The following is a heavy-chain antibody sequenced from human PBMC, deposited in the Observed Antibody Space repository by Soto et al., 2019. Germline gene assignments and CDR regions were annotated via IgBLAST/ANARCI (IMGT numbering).Heavy chain of an antibody. CDR3: ARPFATYYYDSSGYYPPDY. D-gene: IGHD3-22*01. CDR1: GCTFTSYG. V-gene: IGHV1-18*01. Sequence: ASVKVSCKASGCTFTSYGISWVRQAPGQGLEWMGWISAYNGNTNYAQKLQGRVTMTTDTSTSTAYMELRSLRSDDTAVYYCARPFATYYYDSSGYYPPDYWAQGTLVTVSS. J-gene: IGHJ4*02. CDR2: ISAYNGNT.